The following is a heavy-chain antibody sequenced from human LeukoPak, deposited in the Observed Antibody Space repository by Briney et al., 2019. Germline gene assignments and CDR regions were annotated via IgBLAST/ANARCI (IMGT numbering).Heavy chain of an antibody. D-gene: IGHD5-18*01. CDR3: ARDTGYSYASGTLDF. J-gene: IGHJ4*02. Sequence: ASVKVSCKTSGYTYTNYGLSWVRQAPGHGLEWMGWISGYNGKTNSTQNFQGRVTMTIDTSTTTAYMELRSLRSDDTAVYYCARDTGYSYASGTLDFWGPGTLVTVSS. V-gene: IGHV1-18*01. CDR1: GYTYTNYG. CDR2: ISGYNGKT.